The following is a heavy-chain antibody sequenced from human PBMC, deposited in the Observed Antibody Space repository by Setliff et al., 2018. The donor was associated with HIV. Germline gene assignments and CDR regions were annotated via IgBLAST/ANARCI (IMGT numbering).Heavy chain of an antibody. CDR3: ATLAPSGGNFLAY. Sequence: PSETLSLTCTVSGDTDFYWNWIRQPPGKGLEWIGYIHASGKTNYNPSLKSRVTISLDTSKIQFSLHLTSVTAADPAVYYCATLAPSGGNFLAYWGQGTLVTVSS. CDR1: GDTDFY. V-gene: IGHV4-4*09. CDR2: IHASGKT. D-gene: IGHD2-21*02. J-gene: IGHJ4*02.